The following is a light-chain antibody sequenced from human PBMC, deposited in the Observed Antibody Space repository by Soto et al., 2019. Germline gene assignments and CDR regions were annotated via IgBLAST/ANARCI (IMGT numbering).Light chain of an antibody. CDR3: QQYNSFPLT. Sequence: DIQMTQSPSSLSASVGDRVTITCRASQGINNFLAWFQQMPGKAPKSLIYGASSLLSGVPSRYIGSGSGTDFTLTISSLQNDDFATYSCQQYNSFPLTFGGGTQVEIK. J-gene: IGKJ4*01. CDR1: QGINNF. CDR2: GAS. V-gene: IGKV1-16*01.